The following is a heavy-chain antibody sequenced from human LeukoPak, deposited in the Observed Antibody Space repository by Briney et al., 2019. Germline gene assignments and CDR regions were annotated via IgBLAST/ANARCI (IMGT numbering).Heavy chain of an antibody. CDR2: ISYDGSNK. CDR3: AREVDTLTDYYYGMDV. J-gene: IGHJ6*02. CDR1: GFTFSSYA. Sequence: GRSLRLSCAASGFTFSSYAMHWVRQAPGKGLEWVAVISYDGSNKYYADSVKGRFTIPRDNSKNTLYLQMNSLRAEDTAVYYCAREVDTLTDYYYGMDVWGQGTTVTVSS. V-gene: IGHV3-30-3*01. D-gene: IGHD5-18*01.